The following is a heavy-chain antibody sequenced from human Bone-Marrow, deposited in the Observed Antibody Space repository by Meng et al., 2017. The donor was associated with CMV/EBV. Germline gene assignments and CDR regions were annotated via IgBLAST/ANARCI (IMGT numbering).Heavy chain of an antibody. CDR3: ARTHYDFWSGYPIGFDY. V-gene: IGHV4-61*08. J-gene: IGHJ4*02. CDR1: GGSISSGGYY. Sequence: SETLSLTCTVSGGSISSGGYYWSWIRQPPGKGLEWIGYIYYSGSTNYNPSLKSRVTISVDTSKNQFSLKLSSMTAADTAVYYCARTHYDFWSGYPIGFDYWGQGTLVTVSS. D-gene: IGHD3-3*01. CDR2: IYYSGST.